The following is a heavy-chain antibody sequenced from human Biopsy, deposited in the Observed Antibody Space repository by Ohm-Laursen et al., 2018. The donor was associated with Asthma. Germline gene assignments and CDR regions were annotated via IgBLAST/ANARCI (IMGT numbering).Heavy chain of an antibody. CDR1: GFSLSSSGAN. V-gene: IGHV2-70*04. D-gene: IGHD1-14*01. J-gene: IGHJ4*02. Sequence: TQTLTLTCSFSGFSLSSSGANVNWIRQPPGKALEWLARIDWEEDKFYSTSLRTRLTISKGSSEDQAVLTMTNMGPVDTATYYCTRHNDYWGPGILVTVSS. CDR2: IDWEEDK. CDR3: TRHNDY.